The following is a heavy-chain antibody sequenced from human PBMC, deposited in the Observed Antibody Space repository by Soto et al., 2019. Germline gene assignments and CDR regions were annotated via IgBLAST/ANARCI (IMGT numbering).Heavy chain of an antibody. Sequence: QVQLVESGGGVVKPGGSLRLSCSASGFSFSDYYMTWVRQAPGKGLEWISYISGSGTNIYYAESVEGRFTISRDNARNSVHLQMSDLRVGDTARYFSAKMSSTDSYDPMFLWGQGTLVTVSS. J-gene: IGHJ4*02. CDR2: ISGSGTNI. CDR1: GFSFSDYY. CDR3: AKMSSTDSYDPMFL. D-gene: IGHD2-2*01. V-gene: IGHV3-11*01.